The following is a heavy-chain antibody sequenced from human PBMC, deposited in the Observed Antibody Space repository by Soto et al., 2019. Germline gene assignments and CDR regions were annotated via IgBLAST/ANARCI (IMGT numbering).Heavy chain of an antibody. J-gene: IGHJ6*02. CDR3: ARGGVRYYDSSGYYPGYGMDV. D-gene: IGHD3-22*01. CDR1: GFTFSSYA. CDR2: ISGSGGST. V-gene: IGHV3-23*01. Sequence: GGSLRLSCAASGFTFSSYAMSWVRQAPGKGLEWVSAISGSGGSTYYADSVKGRFTISRDNSKNTLYLQMNSLRAEDTAVYYCARGGVRYYDSSGYYPGYGMDVWGQGTTVTVSS.